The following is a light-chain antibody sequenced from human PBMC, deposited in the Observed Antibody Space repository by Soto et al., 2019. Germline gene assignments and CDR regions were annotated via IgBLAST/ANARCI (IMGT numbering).Light chain of an antibody. CDR2: EVT. Sequence: QSVLTQPASVSGSPGQSITISCTGTSSDVGGYDYVSWYQQHPGKAPKLIIYEVTNRPSGVSSRFSASKSGNTASLTISGLQAEDEADYYCSSYPGRNTLYVFGTGTKLTVL. V-gene: IGLV2-14*01. CDR1: SSDVGGYDY. J-gene: IGLJ1*01. CDR3: SSYPGRNTLYV.